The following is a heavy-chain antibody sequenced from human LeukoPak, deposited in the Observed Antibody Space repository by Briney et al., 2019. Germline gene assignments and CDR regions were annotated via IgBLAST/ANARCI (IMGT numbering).Heavy chain of an antibody. D-gene: IGHD5-18*01. CDR1: GGSISSSSYY. V-gene: IGHV4-39*07. CDR2: IYYSGST. Sequence: SETLSLTCTVSGGSISSSSYYWGWIRQPPGKGLEWIGSIYYSGSTYYNPSLKSRVTISVDTSKNQFSLKLSSVAAADTAVYYCTRDRASYGSDIWGQGTLVTVSS. J-gene: IGHJ4*02. CDR3: TRDRASYGSDI.